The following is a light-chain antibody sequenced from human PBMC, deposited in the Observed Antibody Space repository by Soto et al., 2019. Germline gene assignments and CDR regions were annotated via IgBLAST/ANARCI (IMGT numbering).Light chain of an antibody. CDR2: AAS. Sequence: IQLTQSRSSLSASVGSRFTISCRASQGISSYLAWYQQKPGKAPKLMIYAASTLQSGVPSRFSGSLSGTDFTLTISSLQTEDFATYYCQQLNSYLLTFGGGTKVDIK. J-gene: IGKJ4*01. V-gene: IGKV1-9*01. CDR1: QGISSY. CDR3: QQLNSYLLT.